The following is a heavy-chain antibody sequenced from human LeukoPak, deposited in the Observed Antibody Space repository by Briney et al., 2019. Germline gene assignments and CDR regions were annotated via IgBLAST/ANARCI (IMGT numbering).Heavy chain of an antibody. CDR3: ARGAYGDSGEVPKHLHDAFDI. Sequence: ASVKVSCKASGYTFTSYYMHWVRQAPGQGLEWMGIINPSGGSTSYAQKFQGRVTMTRNTSISTAYMELSSLRSEDTAVYYCARGAYGDSGEVPKHLHDAFDIWGQGTMVTVSS. D-gene: IGHD4-17*01. CDR1: GYTFTSYY. J-gene: IGHJ3*02. V-gene: IGHV1-46*01. CDR2: INPSGGST.